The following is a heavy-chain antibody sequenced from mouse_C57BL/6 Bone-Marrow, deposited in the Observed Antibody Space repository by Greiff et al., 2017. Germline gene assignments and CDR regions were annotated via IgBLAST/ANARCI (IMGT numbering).Heavy chain of an antibody. V-gene: IGHV1-31*01. CDR2: IYPYNGVS. CDR1: GYSFTGYY. Sequence: EVQLQQSGPELVKPGASVKISCKASGYSFTGYYMHWVKQSPGNILDWIGYIYPYNGVSSYNQKFKGKATLTVDKSSSTAYMELRSLTSEDSAVYYCARLKFDYGSSYGFAYWGQGTLVTVSA. CDR3: ARLKFDYGSSYGFAY. J-gene: IGHJ3*01. D-gene: IGHD1-1*01.